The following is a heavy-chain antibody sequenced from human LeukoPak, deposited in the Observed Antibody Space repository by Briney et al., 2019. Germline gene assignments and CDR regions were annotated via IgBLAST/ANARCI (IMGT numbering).Heavy chain of an antibody. V-gene: IGHV3-23*01. Sequence: GGSLRLSCAASAFTFGNYAMNWVRQAPGKGLEWVSGLSGSGASTYYADSVKGRFTISRDNSKNTLYLEMNSLSPDDTAVYYCARGVEPLAANTLAYWGQGTLVTVSS. CDR3: ARGVEPLAANTLAY. CDR2: LSGSGAST. CDR1: AFTFGNYA. J-gene: IGHJ4*02. D-gene: IGHD1-14*01.